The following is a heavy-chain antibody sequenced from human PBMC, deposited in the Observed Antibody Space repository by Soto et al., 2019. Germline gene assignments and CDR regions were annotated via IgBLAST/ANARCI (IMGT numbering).Heavy chain of an antibody. D-gene: IGHD1-26*01. CDR2: IKSKTDGGTT. CDR3: TTDRVGATPGSVDY. CDR1: GFTFSNAW. Sequence: PGGSLRPSCAASGFTFSNAWMSGFSQATGKGREWVGRIKSKTDGGTTDYAAPVKGRFTISRDDSKNTLYLQMNSLKTEDTAVYYCTTDRVGATPGSVDYWGQGTLVTVSS. V-gene: IGHV3-15*01. J-gene: IGHJ4*02.